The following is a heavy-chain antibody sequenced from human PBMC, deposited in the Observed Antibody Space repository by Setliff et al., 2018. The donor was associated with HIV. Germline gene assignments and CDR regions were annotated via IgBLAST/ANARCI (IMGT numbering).Heavy chain of an antibody. CDR3: ARDRLTYYFDY. D-gene: IGHD3-22*01. CDR1: GGSISSGDYF. Sequence: SETLSLTCTVSGGSISSGDYFLSWIRQAPGKGLEWIGCIYYSGSAYYNPSLQSRVTMSVDTSKNQFSLKLSSVTAADTAVYYCARDRLTYYFDYWGQGILVTVSS. V-gene: IGHV4-30-4*08. J-gene: IGHJ4*02. CDR2: IYYSGSA.